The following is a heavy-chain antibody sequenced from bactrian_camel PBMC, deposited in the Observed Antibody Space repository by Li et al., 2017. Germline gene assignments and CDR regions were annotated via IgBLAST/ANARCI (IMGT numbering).Heavy chain of an antibody. CDR2: TYSGDGST. CDR1: GLTFADYG. Sequence: QLVEFGGGLVQAGGSLRLTCTISGLTFADYGMGWFRQAPGKEREGVATTYSGDGSTYYSDAVKGRFTVSRDNAKKMVYLQMNSLKPEDTAVYYCAAGGGSWLDQYDYWGQGTQVTVS. D-gene: IGHD5*01. V-gene: IGHV3S63*01. CDR3: AAGGGSWLDQYDY. J-gene: IGHJ4*01.